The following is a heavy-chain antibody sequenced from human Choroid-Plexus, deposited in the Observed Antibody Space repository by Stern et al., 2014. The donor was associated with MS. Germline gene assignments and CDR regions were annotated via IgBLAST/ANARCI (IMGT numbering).Heavy chain of an antibody. CDR2: INTKSGNP. D-gene: IGHD6-6*01. Sequence: VQLVESGSELKKPGASVKVSCRASGYNLTTYAINWVRQAPGQGLEWMGWINTKSGNPTFAQGFTGRFVFSLDPSINTAFLQISSLKAEDSALYYCATWGAGSSPPLFYWGQGTLVTVSS. J-gene: IGHJ4*02. CDR1: GYNLTTYA. V-gene: IGHV7-4-1*02. CDR3: ATWGAGSSPPLFY.